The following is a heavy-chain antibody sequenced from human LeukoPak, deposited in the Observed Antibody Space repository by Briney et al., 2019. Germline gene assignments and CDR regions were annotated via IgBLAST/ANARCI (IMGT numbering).Heavy chain of an antibody. V-gene: IGHV4-31*03. CDR1: GGSISSGGYY. Sequence: SEALSLTCNVSGGSISSGGYYWSWVRQPPGKGLEWVGYIYYSGSTYYNPSLKSRVTISVDTSKNQFSLKLSSVTAADTAVYYCARVRVDTAMVNFDYWGQGTLVTVSS. D-gene: IGHD5-18*01. J-gene: IGHJ4*02. CDR3: ARVRVDTAMVNFDY. CDR2: IYYSGST.